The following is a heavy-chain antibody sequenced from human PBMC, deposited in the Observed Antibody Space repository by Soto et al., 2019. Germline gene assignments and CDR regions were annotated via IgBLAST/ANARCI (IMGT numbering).Heavy chain of an antibody. Sequence: PGGSLRLSCAASGFTFSSYSMNWVRQAPGKGLEWVSSISSSSSYIYYADSVKGRFTISRDNAKNSLYLQMNSLRAEDTAVYYCARDEDPSASPNWFDPWGQGTLVTVSS. CDR2: ISSSSSYI. CDR3: ARDEDPSASPNWFDP. V-gene: IGHV3-21*01. CDR1: GFTFSSYS. J-gene: IGHJ5*02.